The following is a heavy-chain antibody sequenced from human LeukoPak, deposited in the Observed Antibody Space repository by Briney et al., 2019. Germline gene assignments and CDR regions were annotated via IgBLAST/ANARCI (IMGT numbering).Heavy chain of an antibody. CDR3: ARERRGNKQSSSYFDY. CDR2: INSDGSST. V-gene: IGHV3-74*01. Sequence: AGGSLRLSCAASGFTFSSYWMHWVRQVPGKGLVWVSRINSDGSSTSYADSVKGRFTISRDNAKNTLYLQMNSLRAEDTAVYYCARERRGNKQSSSYFDYWGQGTLVTVSS. D-gene: IGHD2-2*01. J-gene: IGHJ4*02. CDR1: GFTFSSYW.